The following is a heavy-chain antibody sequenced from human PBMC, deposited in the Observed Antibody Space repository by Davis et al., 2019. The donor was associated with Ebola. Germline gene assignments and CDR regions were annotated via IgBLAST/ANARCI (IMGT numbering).Heavy chain of an antibody. CDR3: ARSYNYYGSGSPDY. V-gene: IGHV1-2*02. D-gene: IGHD3-10*01. J-gene: IGHJ4*02. CDR1: GYTFTSYY. Sequence: AASVKVSCKASGYTFTSYYMHWVRQAPGQGLEWMGIINPSGGGTNYAQKFQGRVTMTRDTSISTAYMELSRLRSDDTAVYYCARSYNYYGSGSPDYWGQGTLVTVSS. CDR2: INPSGGGT.